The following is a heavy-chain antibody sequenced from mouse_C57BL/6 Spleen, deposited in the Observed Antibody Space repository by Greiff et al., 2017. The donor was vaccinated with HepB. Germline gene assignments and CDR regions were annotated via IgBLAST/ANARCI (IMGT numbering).Heavy chain of an antibody. CDR2: IYWDDDK. CDR3: ARSREYYSNYYAMDY. Sequence: QVTLKESGPGILQSSQTLSLTCSFSGFSLSTSGMGVSWIRQPSGKGLEWLAHIYWDDDKRYNPSLKSRLTISKDTSRNQVFLKITSVDTADTATYYCARSREYYSNYYAMDYWGQGTSVTVSS. CDR1: GFSLSTSGMG. D-gene: IGHD2-12*01. V-gene: IGHV8-12*01. J-gene: IGHJ4*01.